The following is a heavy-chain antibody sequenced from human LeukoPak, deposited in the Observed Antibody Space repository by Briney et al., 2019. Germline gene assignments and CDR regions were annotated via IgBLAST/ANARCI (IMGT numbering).Heavy chain of an antibody. V-gene: IGHV3-53*01. CDR1: GFTVSSNY. CDR3: ARDVDFWSGYYIY. CDR2: IYSGGST. J-gene: IGHJ4*02. D-gene: IGHD3-3*01. Sequence: PGGSLRLSCAASGFTVSSNYMSWVRQAPGKGLEWVSVIYSGGSTYYADSVKGRFTISRDNSKNTLYLQMNSLRAEDTAVYYCARDVDFWSGYYIYWGQGTLVTVSS.